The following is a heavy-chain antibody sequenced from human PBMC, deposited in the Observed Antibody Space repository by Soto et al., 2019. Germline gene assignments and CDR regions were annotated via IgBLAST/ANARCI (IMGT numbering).Heavy chain of an antibody. CDR3: ARDRCYDSSGYTSGYYGMDV. CDR2: INAGNGNT. CDR1: GYTFTSYA. Sequence: ASVKVSCKASGYTFTSYAMHWVRQAPGQRLEWMGWINAGNGNTKYSQKFQGRVTITRYTSASTAYMELSSLRSEDTAVYYCARDRCYDSSGYTSGYYGMDVWGQGTTVTVSS. J-gene: IGHJ6*02. V-gene: IGHV1-3*01. D-gene: IGHD3-22*01.